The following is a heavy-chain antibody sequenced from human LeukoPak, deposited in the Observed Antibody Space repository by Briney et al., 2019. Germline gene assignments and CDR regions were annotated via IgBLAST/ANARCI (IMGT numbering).Heavy chain of an antibody. D-gene: IGHD3-10*01. V-gene: IGHV1-69*13. CDR1: GGTFSSYA. Sequence: ASVKVSCKASGGTFSSYAISWVRQAPGHGLEWMGGIIPIFGTANYAQKFQGRVTITADESTSPAYMELSSLRSEDTAVYYCARCATYYYGSGSLWPEESWGQGTLVTVSS. J-gene: IGHJ4*02. CDR2: IIPIFGTA. CDR3: ARCATYYYGSGSLWPEES.